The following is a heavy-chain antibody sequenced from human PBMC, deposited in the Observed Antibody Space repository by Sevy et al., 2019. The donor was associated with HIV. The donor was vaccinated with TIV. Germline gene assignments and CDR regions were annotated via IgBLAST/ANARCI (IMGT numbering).Heavy chain of an antibody. CDR1: GFILGYYA. Sequence: GGCLRLSCTASGFILGYYAMHWVRQAPGKGLEWVAVSSYDGGNIYYADSVQDRFTVSRDNSKNTLYLQMNSLRPEDTAMYYCARDFYEFGDPRGLDYWGQGVLVTVSS. D-gene: IGHD4-17*01. CDR3: ARDFYEFGDPRGLDY. CDR2: SSYDGGNI. V-gene: IGHV3-30-3*01. J-gene: IGHJ4*02.